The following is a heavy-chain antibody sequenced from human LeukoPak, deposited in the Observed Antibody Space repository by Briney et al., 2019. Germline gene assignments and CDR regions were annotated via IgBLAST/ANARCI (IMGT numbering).Heavy chain of an antibody. CDR2: IRYDGSNK. J-gene: IGHJ4*02. CDR3: AKGGIAVAGRSYYDY. Sequence: GGSLRLSCAASGFTFSSYGTHWVRQAPGKGLEWVAFIRYDGSNKYYADSVKGRFTISRDNSKNTLYLQMNSLRAEDTAVYYCAKGGIAVAGRSYYDYWGQGTLVTVSS. V-gene: IGHV3-30*02. CDR1: GFTFSSYG. D-gene: IGHD6-19*01.